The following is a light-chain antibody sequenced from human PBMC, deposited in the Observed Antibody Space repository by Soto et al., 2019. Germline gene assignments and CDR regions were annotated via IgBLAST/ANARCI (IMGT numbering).Light chain of an antibody. CDR1: QSIISNF. CDR2: DSS. J-gene: IGKJ2*01. Sequence: EIVLTQSPGTLSLSPGETASLSCWASQSIISNFLAWYQQRRGQPPRLLILDSSRRASGIPARFTGSGSGTAFTLTISRVEPEDSAVYYCQQTFHSPRTFGQGTRLEI. V-gene: IGKV3-20*01. CDR3: QQTFHSPRT.